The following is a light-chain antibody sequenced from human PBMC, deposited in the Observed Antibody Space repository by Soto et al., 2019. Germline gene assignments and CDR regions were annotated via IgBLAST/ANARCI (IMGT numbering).Light chain of an antibody. Sequence: DIHTTLFPSTLSGSLGDRVTITCRASQTISSWLAGYQQKPGRAPKLLIKKASTVKSGVPSRFSGSGSGTEFTLTINFLQPDDFATYYCQRDDSYSPRTFGGGTK. J-gene: IGKJ4*01. CDR1: QTISSW. CDR3: QRDDSYSPRT. V-gene: IGKV1-5*03. CDR2: KAS.